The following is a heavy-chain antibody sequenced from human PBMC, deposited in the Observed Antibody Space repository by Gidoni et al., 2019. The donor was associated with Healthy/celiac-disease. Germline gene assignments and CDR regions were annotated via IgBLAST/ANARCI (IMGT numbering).Heavy chain of an antibody. CDR3: ARVSPYCSGGSCPLGMDV. D-gene: IGHD2-15*01. J-gene: IGHJ6*02. Sequence: QVQLVQSGAEVKKPGASVKVYCKASGYTFTSYGISWVRQAPGQGLEWMGWISAYNGNTNYAQKLQGRVTMTTDTSTSTAYMELRSLRSDDTAVYYCARVSPYCSGGSCPLGMDVLGQGTTVTVSS. CDR2: ISAYNGNT. V-gene: IGHV1-18*01. CDR1: GYTFTSYG.